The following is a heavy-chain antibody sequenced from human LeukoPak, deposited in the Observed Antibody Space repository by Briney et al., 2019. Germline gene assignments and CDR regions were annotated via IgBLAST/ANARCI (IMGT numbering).Heavy chain of an antibody. CDR3: ARMYGYTYGPDY. V-gene: IGHV4-59*01. CDR2: VYYSGST. D-gene: IGHD5-12*01. J-gene: IGHJ4*02. CDR1: GGSISSYY. Sequence: SETVSLTCTVSGGSISSYYWNWIRQPPGKGLEWIGHVYYSGSTNYSPSLKSRVTISVDTSKNQFSLNLTSVTAADTAVYYCARMYGYTYGPDYWGQGTLVTVSS.